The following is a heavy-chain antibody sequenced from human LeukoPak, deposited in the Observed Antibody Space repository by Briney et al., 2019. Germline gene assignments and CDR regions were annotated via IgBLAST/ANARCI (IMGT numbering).Heavy chain of an antibody. V-gene: IGHV4-4*02. D-gene: IGHD6-13*01. CDR2: IYHSGST. CDR3: AREPRKALPGYSSSWYVYYYYGMDV. J-gene: IGHJ6*04. CDR1: GVSISSSNW. Sequence: PSETLSLTCAVSGVSISSSNWWSWVRQPPGKGLEWIGEIYHSGSTNYNPSLKSRVTISVDKSKNQFSLKLSSVTAADTAVYYCAREPRKALPGYSSSWYVYYYYGMDVWGKGTTVTVSS.